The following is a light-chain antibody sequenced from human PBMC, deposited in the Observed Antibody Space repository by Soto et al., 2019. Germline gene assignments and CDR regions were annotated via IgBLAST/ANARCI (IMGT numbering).Light chain of an antibody. CDR1: KLGDKY. CDR2: QDS. V-gene: IGLV3-1*01. Sequence: SYELTQPPSVSVSPGQTASITGSGDKLGDKYACWYQQKPGQSPVLVIYQDSKRPSGIPERFSGSNSGNTATLTISGTQAMDEADYYCQAWDSSTYVFGTVTKLTVL. CDR3: QAWDSSTYV. J-gene: IGLJ1*01.